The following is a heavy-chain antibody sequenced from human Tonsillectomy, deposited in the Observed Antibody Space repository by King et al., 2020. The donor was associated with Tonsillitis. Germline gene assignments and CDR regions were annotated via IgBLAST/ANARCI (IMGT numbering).Heavy chain of an antibody. D-gene: IGHD3-10*01. CDR2: IKQDESEK. V-gene: IGHV3-7*04. Sequence: VQLVESGGGXVQPGGSLRLSCAASGFTFSAYWMSWVRQAPGKGLEWVANIKQDESEKYYVDSVKGRFTISRDNAKDSLYLQMNSLRVEDTAMYYCARVFRGTYGDDAFDIWGQGTMVTVSS. J-gene: IGHJ3*02. CDR3: ARVFRGTYGDDAFDI. CDR1: GFTFSAYW.